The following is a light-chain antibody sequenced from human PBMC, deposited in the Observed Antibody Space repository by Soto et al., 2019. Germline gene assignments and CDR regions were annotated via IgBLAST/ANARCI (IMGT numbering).Light chain of an antibody. V-gene: IGLV1-40*01. CDR3: QSYDSSLSGWV. J-gene: IGLJ3*02. CDR2: GNS. Sequence: QAVVTQPPSVSGAPGQRVTISCTGSSSNIGACYDVHWYQQLPGTAPKLLIYGNSNRPSGVPDRFSGSKSGTSASLAITGLQAEDEADYYSQSYDSSLSGWVFGGGTKLTVL. CDR1: SSNIGACYD.